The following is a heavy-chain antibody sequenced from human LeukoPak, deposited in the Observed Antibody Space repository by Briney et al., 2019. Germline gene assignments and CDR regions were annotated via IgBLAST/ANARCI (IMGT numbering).Heavy chain of an antibody. CDR2: IYYSGST. CDR1: GGSISSYY. Sequence: SEALSLTCTVSGGSISSYYWSWIRQPPGKGLEWIGYIYYSGSTKYNPSLKSRVTISVDTTKNQFSLKLSSVTAADTAVYYCARRDCDYDYWGQGTLVTVSS. V-gene: IGHV4-59*08. CDR3: ARRDCDYDY. D-gene: IGHD2-21*02. J-gene: IGHJ4*02.